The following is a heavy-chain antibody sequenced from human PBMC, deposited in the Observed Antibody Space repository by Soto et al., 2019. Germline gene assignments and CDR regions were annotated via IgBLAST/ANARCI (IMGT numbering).Heavy chain of an antibody. J-gene: IGHJ4*02. D-gene: IGHD5-12*01. V-gene: IGHV3-53*01. CDR3: ASSVWGGYPYFFDY. Sequence: GGSLRLSCAASGFTVSSNYMSWVRQAPGKGLEWVSVIYSGGDTYYAASVKGRFAISRDKSKNTLYLQMNSLRAEDTAVYYCASSVWGGYPYFFDYWGQGSLVTVSS. CDR2: IYSGGDT. CDR1: GFTVSSNY.